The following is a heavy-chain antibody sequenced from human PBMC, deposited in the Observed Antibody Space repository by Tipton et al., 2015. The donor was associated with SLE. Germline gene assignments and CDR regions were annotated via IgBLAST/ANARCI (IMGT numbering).Heavy chain of an antibody. CDR3: ARDRGPYCAGDCHRLGP. V-gene: IGHV3-30*02. Sequence: SLRLSCAASGFIFSNYAMHWVRQAPGKGLEWVSYIRYDGGNQYYADSVKGRFTISRDNSKNTLYLQMNSLSAEDTAVYYCARDRGPYCAGDCHRLGPWGQGTLVTVSS. CDR1: GFIFSNYA. CDR2: IRYDGGNQ. J-gene: IGHJ5*02. D-gene: IGHD2-21*01.